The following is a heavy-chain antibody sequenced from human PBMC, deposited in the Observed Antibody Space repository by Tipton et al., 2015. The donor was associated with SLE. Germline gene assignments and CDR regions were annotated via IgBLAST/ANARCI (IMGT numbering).Heavy chain of an antibody. D-gene: IGHD3-10*01. J-gene: IGHJ4*02. CDR3: ARDRVRGVIHY. Sequence: TLSLTCTVSGGSISRSVYYWDWVRQSPGKGLEWIGSIFQTGSTYYNPSLKSRVTMSVDTSKNQFSLKLNSVTAADTATYFCARDRVRGVIHYWGQGTLVTVSS. V-gene: IGHV4-39*07. CDR2: IFQTGST. CDR1: GGSISRSVYY.